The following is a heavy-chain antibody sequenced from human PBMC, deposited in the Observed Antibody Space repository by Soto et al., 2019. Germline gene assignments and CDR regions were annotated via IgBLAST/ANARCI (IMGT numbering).Heavy chain of an antibody. CDR1: GDSINHYY. D-gene: IGHD3-16*01. CDR2: VPYTGST. V-gene: IGHV4-59*08. Sequence: QVQLQESGPGLVKPSETLSLTCTVSGDSINHYYWNWVRQAPGKGLEWIGYVPYTGSTDYNPSLKSRVTMSTDTSKTEFSRRLTSVTTANKALYQCARRRSLGGTLYGGNWLDPWGQGILVTVSS. J-gene: IGHJ5*02. CDR3: ARRRSLGGTLYGGNWLDP.